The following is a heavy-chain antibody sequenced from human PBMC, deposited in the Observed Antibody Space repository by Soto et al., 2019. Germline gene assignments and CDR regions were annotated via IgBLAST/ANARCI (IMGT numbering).Heavy chain of an antibody. CDR2: ITPISDSP. Sequence: QVQLVQSGAEVKTPGSSVKVSCKVSGGSFHSSAINWLRQAPGQGLEWMGGITPISDSPNYAQTFQGRVTITADVSTTTAYMEVNRLTSEDTAVFYCALAPISNHQLTRYWGQGTLVTVSS. J-gene: IGHJ4*02. V-gene: IGHV1-69*01. CDR1: GGSFHSSA. D-gene: IGHD2-2*01. CDR3: ALAPISNHQLTRY.